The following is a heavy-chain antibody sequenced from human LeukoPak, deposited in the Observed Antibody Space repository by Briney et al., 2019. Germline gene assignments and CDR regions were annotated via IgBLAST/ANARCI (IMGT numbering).Heavy chain of an antibody. CDR3: ARAYDSSGYYYYYYMDV. Sequence: SETLSLTCTVSGGSISSSSYYWGWIRQPPGTGLEWIGSIYYSGSTNYNPSLKSRVTISVDTSKNQFSLKLSSVTAADTAVYYCARAYDSSGYYYYYYMDVWGKGTTVTVSS. D-gene: IGHD3-22*01. CDR2: IYYSGST. V-gene: IGHV4-39*07. J-gene: IGHJ6*03. CDR1: GGSISSSSYY.